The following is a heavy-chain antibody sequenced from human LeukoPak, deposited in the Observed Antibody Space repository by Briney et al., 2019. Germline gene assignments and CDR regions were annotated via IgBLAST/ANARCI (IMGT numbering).Heavy chain of an antibody. CDR3: ARGHQSLITMVRGVISDAFDI. J-gene: IGHJ3*02. CDR1: GGSISSGSYY. CDR2: IYTSGST. D-gene: IGHD3-10*01. V-gene: IGHV4-61*02. Sequence: SETLSLTCTVSGGSISSGSYYWSWIRQPAGKGLEWIGRIYTSGSTNYNPSLKSRVTISVDTSKNQFSMKLSSVTAAGTAVYYCARGHQSLITMVRGVISDAFDIWGQGTMVTVSS.